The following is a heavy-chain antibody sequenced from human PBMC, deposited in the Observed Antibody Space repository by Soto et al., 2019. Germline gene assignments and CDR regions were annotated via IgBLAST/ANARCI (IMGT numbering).Heavy chain of an antibody. V-gene: IGHV5-51*01. Sequence: GESLKISCKGSGYSCTSYWIGWVRQMPGKGLEWMGIIYPGDSDTRYSPSFQGQVTISADKSISIAYLQWSSLKASDTAMYYCASSLSSSAWSPSFSHWGQGTLVTVSS. J-gene: IGHJ1*01. D-gene: IGHD6-19*01. CDR1: GYSCTSYW. CDR3: ASSLSSSAWSPSFSH. CDR2: IYPGDSDT.